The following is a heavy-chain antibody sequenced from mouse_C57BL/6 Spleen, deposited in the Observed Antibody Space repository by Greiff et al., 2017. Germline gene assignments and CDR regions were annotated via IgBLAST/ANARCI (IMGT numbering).Heavy chain of an antibody. CDR1: GFTFTDYY. D-gene: IGHD1-3*01. Sequence: EVKLVESGGGLVQPGGSLSLSCAASGFTFTDYYMSWVRQPPGKALEWLGFIRNKANGYTTEYSASVKGRFTISRDNTQSILYLQMHALRAEDSATYYCARSQLSWYCDVWGTGTTVTVSS. CDR3: ARSQLSWYCDV. V-gene: IGHV7-3*01. J-gene: IGHJ1*03. CDR2: IRNKANGYTT.